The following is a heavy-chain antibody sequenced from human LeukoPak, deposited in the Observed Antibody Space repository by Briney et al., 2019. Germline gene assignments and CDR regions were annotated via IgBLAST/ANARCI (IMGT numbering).Heavy chain of an antibody. CDR3: ARHDVRCSSTSCYTDDAFDI. CDR1: GYSISSGYY. J-gene: IGHJ3*02. V-gene: IGHV4-38-2*01. Sequence: KPSETLSLTCAVSGYSISSGYYWGWIRQPPGKRMEWIGSIYHSGSTYYNPSLKSRVTISVDTSKNQFSLKLSSVTAADTAVYYCARHDVRCSSTSCYTDDAFDIWGQGTMVTVSS. CDR2: IYHSGST. D-gene: IGHD2-2*02.